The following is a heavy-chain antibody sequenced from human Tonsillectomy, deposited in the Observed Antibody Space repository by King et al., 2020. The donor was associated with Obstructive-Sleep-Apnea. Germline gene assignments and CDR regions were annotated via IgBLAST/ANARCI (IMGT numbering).Heavy chain of an antibody. J-gene: IGHJ4*02. V-gene: IGHV3-48*04. CDR2: ISSSSSTI. CDR3: ARDGGYSYGYGGYFDY. CDR1: GFTFSSYS. Sequence: VQLVESGGGLVQPGGSLRLSCAASGFTFSSYSMNWVRQAPGKGLEWVSYISSSSSTIYYADSVKGRFTISRDNAKNSLYLQMNSLRAEDTAVYYCARDGGYSYGYGGYFDYWGQGTLVTVSS. D-gene: IGHD5-18*01.